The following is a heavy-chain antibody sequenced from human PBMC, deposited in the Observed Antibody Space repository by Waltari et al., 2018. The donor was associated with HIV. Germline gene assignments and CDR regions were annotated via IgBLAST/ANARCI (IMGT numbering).Heavy chain of an antibody. CDR3: VRDDYGTY. V-gene: IGHV3-33*01. J-gene: IGHJ4*02. Sequence: QVHLVESGGGVVQPGRSLRLSCAASGFTFSNHGIHWVRQAPGKGWEWVAVIWYDGSKRYYRDSVKGRFTITRDNSKNTLYLQMNSLRVEDTAVYYCVRDDYGTYWGQGTPVTVSS. D-gene: IGHD4-17*01. CDR2: IWYDGSKR. CDR1: GFTFSNHG.